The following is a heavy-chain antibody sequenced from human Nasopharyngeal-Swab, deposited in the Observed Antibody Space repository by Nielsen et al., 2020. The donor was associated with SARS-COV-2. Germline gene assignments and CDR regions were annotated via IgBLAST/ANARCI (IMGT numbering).Heavy chain of an antibody. J-gene: IGHJ4*02. Sequence: GESLKISCAASGFTFSSYAMSWVRQAPGKGLEWVSAISGSGGSTYYADSVKGRFTISRDNSKNTLYLQMNSLRAGDTAVYYCAKILAVGWFLGGYFDYWGQGTLVTVSS. CDR3: AKILAVGWFLGGYFDY. V-gene: IGHV3-23*01. D-gene: IGHD3-3*01. CDR1: GFTFSSYA. CDR2: ISGSGGST.